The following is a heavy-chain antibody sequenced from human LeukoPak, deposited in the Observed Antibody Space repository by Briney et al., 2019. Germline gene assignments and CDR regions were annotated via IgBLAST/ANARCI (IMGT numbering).Heavy chain of an antibody. D-gene: IGHD2-15*01. CDR2: IRKDGSDK. CDR3: AKDDQWSLDY. CDR1: GFSFSANG. Sequence: GGSLRLSCAASGFSFSANGIHWVRQAPGKGLEWVTYIRKDGSDKYYADSVKGRFTISRDNSKNTVFLQMNSLRPEDTALYYCAKDDQWSLDYWGQGALVTVSS. V-gene: IGHV3-30*02. J-gene: IGHJ4*02.